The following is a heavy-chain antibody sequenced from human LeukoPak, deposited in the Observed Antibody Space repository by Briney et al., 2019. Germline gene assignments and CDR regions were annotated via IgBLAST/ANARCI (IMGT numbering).Heavy chain of an antibody. Sequence: SETLSLTCTVSGGSISSGSYYWSWIRQPAGKGLEWIGRIYTSGSTKYNPSFKSRVTISVDTSKNQFSLKLTSVTAADTAVYYCARAGGFYGSGSYLYWGQGTLVTVSS. CDR2: IYTSGST. CDR1: GGSISSGSYY. D-gene: IGHD3-10*01. J-gene: IGHJ4*02. CDR3: ARAGGFYGSGSYLY. V-gene: IGHV4-61*02.